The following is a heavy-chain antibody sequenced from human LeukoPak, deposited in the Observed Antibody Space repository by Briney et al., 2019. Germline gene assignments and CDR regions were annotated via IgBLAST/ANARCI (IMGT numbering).Heavy chain of an antibody. CDR1: GFTCSDYY. J-gene: IGHJ4*02. V-gene: IGHV3-11*01. Sequence: PGGSLRLSCAVSGFTCSDYYMSWIRQAPGKVLEWVSYISSGGSALSHADSVKGRFTISRDNAENSLYRQMNSLRAEDTAVYYCAIRAAAGSCFDYWGQGTLVTASS. D-gene: IGHD6-13*01. CDR3: AIRAAAGSCFDY. CDR2: ISSGGSAL.